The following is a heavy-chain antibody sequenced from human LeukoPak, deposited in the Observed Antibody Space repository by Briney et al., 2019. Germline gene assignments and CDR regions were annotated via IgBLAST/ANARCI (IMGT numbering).Heavy chain of an antibody. J-gene: IGHJ4*02. V-gene: IGHV3-30*04. CDR1: GFTFSSYA. Sequence: GRSLRLSYAASGFTFSSYAMHWVRQAPGKGLERVAVISYDGSNKYYADSVKGRFTISRDNSKNTLYLQMNSLRAEDTAVYYCARSLSLYSYGYYFDYWGQGTLVTVSS. CDR3: ARSLSLYSYGYYFDY. D-gene: IGHD5-18*01. CDR2: ISYDGSNK.